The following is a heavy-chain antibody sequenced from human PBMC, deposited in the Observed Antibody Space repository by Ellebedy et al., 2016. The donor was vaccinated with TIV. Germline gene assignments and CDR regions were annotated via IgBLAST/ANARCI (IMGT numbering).Heavy chain of an antibody. V-gene: IGHV4-34*01. D-gene: IGHD6-13*01. CDR1: GGSFSGYY. CDR3: ARGPLAQQLVLGWFDP. Sequence: SETLSLXXAVYGGSFSGYYWSWIRQPPGKGLEWIGEINHSGSTNYNPPLKSRVTISVDTSKNQFSLKLSSVTAADTAVYYCARGPLAQQLVLGWFDPWGQGTLVTVSS. J-gene: IGHJ5*02. CDR2: INHSGST.